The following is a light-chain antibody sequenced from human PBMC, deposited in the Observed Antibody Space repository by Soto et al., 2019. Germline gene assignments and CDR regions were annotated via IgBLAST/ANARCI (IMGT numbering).Light chain of an antibody. V-gene: IGKV3-20*01. J-gene: IGKJ1*01. Sequence: EVVLTQSPGTLSLSPVEGASRSCMASQSISRYLAWYQQKPGQGPRLLIYGASSRATGTPDRFSGSGSGTDFTLTINRLEPEDFALYYCQQYGSSPPTFGQGTKVDI. CDR2: GAS. CDR1: QSISRY. CDR3: QQYGSSPPT.